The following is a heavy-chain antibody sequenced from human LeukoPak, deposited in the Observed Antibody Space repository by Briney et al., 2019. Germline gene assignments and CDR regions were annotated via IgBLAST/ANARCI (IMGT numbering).Heavy chain of an antibody. CDR2: IYSGGST. V-gene: IGHV3-53*01. CDR1: GFTVSSNY. J-gene: IGHJ4*02. Sequence: GGSLRLSCAASGFTVSSNYMSWVRQAPGKGLERVSVIYSGGSTYYADSVKGRFTISRDNSKNTLYLQMNSLRAEDTAVYYCARISYPGSYHGSYFDYWGQGTLVTVSS. CDR3: ARISYPGSYHGSYFDY. D-gene: IGHD1-26*01.